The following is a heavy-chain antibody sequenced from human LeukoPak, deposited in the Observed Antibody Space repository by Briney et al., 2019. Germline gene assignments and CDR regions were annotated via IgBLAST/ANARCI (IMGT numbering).Heavy chain of an antibody. CDR1: GYTFTSYY. J-gene: IGHJ4*02. CDR3: ARTYYYDSSGYGDFDY. D-gene: IGHD3-22*01. Sequence: ASVKVSCKASGYTFTSYYMHWVRQAPGQGLEWMGIINPSGGSTSYAQKFQGRVTMTRDTSTSTVYMELSSLRSEDTAVYYCARTYYYDSSGYGDFDYRGQGTLVTVSS. CDR2: INPSGGST. V-gene: IGHV1-46*01.